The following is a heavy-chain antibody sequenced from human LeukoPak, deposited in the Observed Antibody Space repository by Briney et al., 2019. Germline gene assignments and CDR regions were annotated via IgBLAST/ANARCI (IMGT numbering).Heavy chain of an antibody. V-gene: IGHV3-23*01. Sequence: RPGGSLRLSCAASGFTFSSYAMSWVRQAPGKGLEWVSAISGSGTRTYYADSVKGRFTISRDNSKNTLCLQMNSLRAEDTAVYYCAKEETRAYGGDWGQGTLVTVSS. D-gene: IGHD4-23*01. CDR1: GFTFSSYA. CDR3: AKEETRAYGGD. J-gene: IGHJ4*02. CDR2: ISGSGTRT.